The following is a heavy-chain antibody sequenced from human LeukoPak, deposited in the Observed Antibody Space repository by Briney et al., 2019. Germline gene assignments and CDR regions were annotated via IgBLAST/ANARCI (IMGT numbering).Heavy chain of an antibody. CDR2: FYNSGRS. V-gene: IGHV4-59*01. Sequence: SETLSLTCTVSDDSTSDYYRGWIRQPPGRGLEWIGYFYNSGRSTYNPSLKSRVTISADTSKNHFSLKLNSVTTADTAVYYCTRGAGWLIDYWGQGILVTVSS. D-gene: IGHD3-16*01. CDR3: TRGAGWLIDY. CDR1: DDSTSDYY. J-gene: IGHJ4*02.